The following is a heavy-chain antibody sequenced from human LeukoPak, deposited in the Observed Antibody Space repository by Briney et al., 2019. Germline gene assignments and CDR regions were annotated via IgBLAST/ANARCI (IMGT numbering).Heavy chain of an antibody. Sequence: SLRLSCAASGFTFSSYSMNWVRQAPTKGLEWVSYIRSSSSTIYHADSVKGRFTISRDNAKNSLYLQMNSLRDEDTAVYYCARSYSFDYWGQGTLVTVSS. CDR1: GFTFSSYS. V-gene: IGHV3-48*02. D-gene: IGHD2-21*01. J-gene: IGHJ4*02. CDR2: IRSSSSTI. CDR3: ARSYSFDY.